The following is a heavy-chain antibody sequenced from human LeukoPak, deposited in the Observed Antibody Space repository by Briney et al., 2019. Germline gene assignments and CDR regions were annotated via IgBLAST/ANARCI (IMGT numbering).Heavy chain of an antibody. Sequence: SETLSLTCTVSGGSISSGSYYWSWIRQPAGKGLEWIGRIYTSGSTNYNPSLKSRVTISVDTSKNQFSLRLSSVTAADTAVYYCARAPRDWGQGTLVTVSS. J-gene: IGHJ4*02. CDR3: ARAPRD. V-gene: IGHV4-61*02. CDR1: GGSISSGSYY. CDR2: IYTSGST.